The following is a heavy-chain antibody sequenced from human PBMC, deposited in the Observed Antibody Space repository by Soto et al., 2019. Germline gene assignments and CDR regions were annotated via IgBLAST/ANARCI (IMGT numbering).Heavy chain of an antibody. CDR1: GSGFSNAW. Sequence: EVQLVESGGGLVQPVGSLRLSCAASGSGFSNAWMHWVRQAPGKGLVWVSHVNSDGSITTYAESVQGRFAISRDNAKNTVYLQMNSLRVEDTAVYCCTRDKACSSAVWGQVTLVTVSS. D-gene: IGHD2-15*01. V-gene: IGHV3-74*01. CDR2: VNSDGSIT. CDR3: TRDKACSSAV. J-gene: IGHJ4*02.